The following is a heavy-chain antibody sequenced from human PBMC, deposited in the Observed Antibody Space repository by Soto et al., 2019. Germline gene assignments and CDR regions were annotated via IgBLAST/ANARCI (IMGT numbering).Heavy chain of an antibody. Sequence: QVQLVESGGGVVQPGRSLRLSCAASGFTFSSYAMYWFRQAPGKGLEWVAVISYDGNNKYYADSVKGRFTISRDNSKNTLYLQMNSLRAEDTAVYYCARAGCDGGSCYTLVGLRYGMDVWVQGTTVTVSS. D-gene: IGHD2-15*01. J-gene: IGHJ6*02. CDR3: ARAGCDGGSCYTLVGLRYGMDV. V-gene: IGHV3-30-3*01. CDR1: GFTFSSYA. CDR2: ISYDGNNK.